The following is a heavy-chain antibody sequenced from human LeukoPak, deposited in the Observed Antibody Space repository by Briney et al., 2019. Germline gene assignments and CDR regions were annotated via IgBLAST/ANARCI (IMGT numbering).Heavy chain of an antibody. CDR1: GDTFSSYY. CDR3: ARDLVGADDY. Sequence: ASVKVSCKASGDTFSSYYMHWVRQAPGQGLEWMGWMNPNSGNTGYAQKFQGRVTMTRNTSISTAYMELSSLRSEDTAVYYCARDLVGADDYWGQGTLVTVSS. CDR2: MNPNSGNT. D-gene: IGHD1-26*01. V-gene: IGHV1-8*02. J-gene: IGHJ4*02.